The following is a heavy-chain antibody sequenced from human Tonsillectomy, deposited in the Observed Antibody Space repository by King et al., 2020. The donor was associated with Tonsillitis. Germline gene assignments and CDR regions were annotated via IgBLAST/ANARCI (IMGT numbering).Heavy chain of an antibody. CDR1: GYTFTGYF. D-gene: IGHD6-19*01. CDR3: ARAAVAGTVT. Sequence: VQLVQSGSEVKKPGASVKVSCKASGYTFTGYFMHWVRQAPGQGLEWMGWINPNSGDTNYAQKFQGKVTMTRDTSISTAYMELSRLRSDDTAVYFCARAAVAGTVTWGQGTLVTVSS. CDR2: INPNSGDT. J-gene: IGHJ1*01. V-gene: IGHV1-2*02.